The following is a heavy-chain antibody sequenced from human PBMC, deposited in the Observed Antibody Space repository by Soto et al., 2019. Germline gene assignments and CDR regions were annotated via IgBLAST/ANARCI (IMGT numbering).Heavy chain of an antibody. V-gene: IGHV1-18*01. Sequence: QVQLVKSGGEVKKPGASVKVSCKASGYTFNLYGITWVRQAPGEGPEWLGWISAQNGNATYAQRFKGRVTMTIETSTTTSYMELGSLTSDDTAIYYCARITSTSRALGYWGQGTLVTVSS. J-gene: IGHJ4*02. CDR2: ISAQNGNA. D-gene: IGHD3-3*01. CDR3: ARITSTSRALGY. CDR1: GYTFNLYG.